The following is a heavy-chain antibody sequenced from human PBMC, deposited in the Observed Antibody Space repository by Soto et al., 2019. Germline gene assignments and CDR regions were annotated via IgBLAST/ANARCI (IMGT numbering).Heavy chain of an antibody. J-gene: IGHJ6*02. CDR2: ISGSGGST. CDR1: GFTFSSYA. CDR3: AEWGWGGGNFGVVKLYYYYYGMDV. Sequence: GGSLRLSCAASGFTFSSYAMSWVRQAPGKGLEWVSAISGSGGSTYYADSVKGRFTISRDNSKNTLYLQMNSLRAEDTAVYYCAEWGWGGGNFGVVKLYYYYYGMDVWGQGTTVTVSS. D-gene: IGHD3-3*01. V-gene: IGHV3-23*01.